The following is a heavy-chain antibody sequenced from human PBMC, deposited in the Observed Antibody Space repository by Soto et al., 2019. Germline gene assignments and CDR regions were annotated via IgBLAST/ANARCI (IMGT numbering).Heavy chain of an antibody. D-gene: IGHD1-20*01. V-gene: IGHV6-1*01. CDR3: AREVFLGITGTGYYYYGMDV. CDR1: GDSVSSNSAA. CDR2: TYYRSKWYN. J-gene: IGHJ6*02. Sequence: SQTLSLTRAISGDSVSSNSAAWNWIRQSPSRGLEWLGRTYYRSKWYNDYAVSVKSRITINPDTSKNQFSLQLNSVTPEDTAVYYCAREVFLGITGTGYYYYGMDVWGQGTTVTVSS.